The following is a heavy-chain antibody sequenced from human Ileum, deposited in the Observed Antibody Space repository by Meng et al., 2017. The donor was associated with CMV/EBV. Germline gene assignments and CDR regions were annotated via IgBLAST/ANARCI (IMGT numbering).Heavy chain of an antibody. D-gene: IGHD6-13*01. CDR2: IFFSGNT. CDR1: GASLSSGDSY. J-gene: IGHJ5*02. Sequence: GQLQESGPGLVKPSQTLSLSCTVSGASLSSGDSYWSWIRQPPGKGLEWTGYIFFSGNTYYNPSLNNRVIISIDTPRNQFSLKVDSVTAADTAVYYCARFRIAALGNLFDPWGHGTLVTVSS. V-gene: IGHV4-30-4*08. CDR3: ARFRIAALGNLFDP.